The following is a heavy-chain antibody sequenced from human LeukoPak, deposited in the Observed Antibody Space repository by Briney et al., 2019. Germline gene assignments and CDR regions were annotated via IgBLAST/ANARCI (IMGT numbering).Heavy chain of an antibody. CDR3: AKEVNGYYSGYFDY. CDR1: GFAFRNYG. J-gene: IGHJ4*02. V-gene: IGHV3-30*02. D-gene: IGHD5-24*01. CDR2: IRYDGSNK. Sequence: GGSLRLSCAASGFAFRNYGMHWVRQAPGKGLEWAAFIRYDGSNKYYADSVKGRFTISRDNSKNTLYLQMNSLRAEDTAVYYCAKEVNGYYSGYFDYWGQGTLVTVSS.